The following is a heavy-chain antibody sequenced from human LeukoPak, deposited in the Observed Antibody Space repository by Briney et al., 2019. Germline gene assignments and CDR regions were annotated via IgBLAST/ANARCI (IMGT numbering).Heavy chain of an antibody. CDR2: IKQDGSEK. CDR1: GFTFSSYA. Sequence: GGSLRLSCAASGFTFSSYAMSWVRQAPGKGLEWVANIKQDGSEKYYVDSVKGRFTISRDNAKNSLYLQMNSLRAEDTAVYYCAREGLGTIFGVADYYYMDVWGKGTTVTVSS. V-gene: IGHV3-7*01. CDR3: AREGLGTIFGVADYYYMDV. J-gene: IGHJ6*03. D-gene: IGHD3-3*01.